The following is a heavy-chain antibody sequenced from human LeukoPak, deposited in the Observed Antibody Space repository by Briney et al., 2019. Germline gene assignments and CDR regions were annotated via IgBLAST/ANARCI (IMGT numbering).Heavy chain of an antibody. D-gene: IGHD1-26*01. Sequence: SETLSLTCAVYGGSFSGYYWSWIRQPPGKGLEWIGYIYYSGSTNYNPSLKSRVTISVDTSKNQFSLKLSSVTAADTAVYYCARSHGGATLYYFDYWGQGTLVTVSS. CDR2: IYYSGST. CDR3: ARSHGGATLYYFDY. CDR1: GGSFSGYY. J-gene: IGHJ4*02. V-gene: IGHV4-59*01.